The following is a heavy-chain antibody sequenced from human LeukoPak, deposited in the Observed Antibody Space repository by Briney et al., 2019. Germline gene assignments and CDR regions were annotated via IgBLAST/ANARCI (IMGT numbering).Heavy chain of an antibody. CDR2: ISSSSSYI. Sequence: GGSLLLPCAASGFTFSSYSMNWVRQAPGKGLEWISSISSSSSYIYYADSVKCRFTISRDNAKNSLYLQMNSLRAEDTAVYYCARVTYYYDSSGYSNDAFDIWGQGTMVTVSS. CDR1: GFTFSSYS. CDR3: ARVTYYYDSSGYSNDAFDI. V-gene: IGHV3-21*01. J-gene: IGHJ3*02. D-gene: IGHD3-22*01.